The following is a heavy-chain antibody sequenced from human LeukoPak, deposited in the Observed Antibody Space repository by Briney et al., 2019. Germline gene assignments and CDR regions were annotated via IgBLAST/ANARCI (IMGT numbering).Heavy chain of an antibody. CDR3: ARVGDYYDSSGYYYFDY. J-gene: IGHJ4*02. Sequence: GGSLRLSCAASRFTFSSYSMNWVRQAPGKGLEWVSSISSSSSYIYYADSVKGRFTISRDNAKNSLYLQMNSLRAEDTAVYYCARVGDYYDSSGYYYFDYWGQGTLVTVSS. D-gene: IGHD3-22*01. CDR1: RFTFSSYS. V-gene: IGHV3-21*01. CDR2: ISSSSSYI.